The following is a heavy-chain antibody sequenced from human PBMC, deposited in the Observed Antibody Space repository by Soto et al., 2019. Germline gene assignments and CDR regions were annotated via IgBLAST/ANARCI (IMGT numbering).Heavy chain of an antibody. CDR2: IIPIFGTA. V-gene: IGHV1-69*13. CDR1: GVSFSSYT. D-gene: IGHD5-12*01. Sequence: SVKVSCKASGVSFSSYTISWVRLAAGQGPEWMGGIIPIFGTANYAQKFQGRVTITADESTSTAYMELSSLGSEDTAVYYCAGPSLMSGYDYHTYYGMDVWGQGTTVTVSS. CDR3: AGPSLMSGYDYHTYYGMDV. J-gene: IGHJ6*02.